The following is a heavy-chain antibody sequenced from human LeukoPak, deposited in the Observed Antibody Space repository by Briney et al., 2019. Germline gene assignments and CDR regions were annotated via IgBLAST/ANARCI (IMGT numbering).Heavy chain of an antibody. J-gene: IGHJ4*02. CDR3: VRQGNGFSG. CDR1: GYTFVDFD. Sequence: ASVKVSCKASGYTFVDFDINWVRQVAGQGLERMGWVNPESGTTGLASRFLGRLSFTRDTSTNTAYMELNSLQSDDTAVYYCVRQGNGFSGWGQGTLVSVSS. D-gene: IGHD6-25*01. CDR2: VNPESGTT. V-gene: IGHV1-8*03.